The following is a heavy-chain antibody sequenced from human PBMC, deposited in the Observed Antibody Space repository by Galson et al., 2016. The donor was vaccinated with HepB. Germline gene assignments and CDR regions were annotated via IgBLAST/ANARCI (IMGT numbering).Heavy chain of an antibody. D-gene: IGHD5-24*01. V-gene: IGHV4-39*01. CDR1: GGSTSSSSCY. J-gene: IGHJ3*02. CDR3: ARLSKPATGVSYALDI. CDR2: VYYSGSP. Sequence: SETLSLTCTVSGGSTSSSSCYWGWIRQPPGKSLEWIGSVYYSGSPYYNWSLKSRVSISIDTSKNQFSLQLSSVTATETAMYFCARLSKPATGVSYALDIWGQGTVVIVSS.